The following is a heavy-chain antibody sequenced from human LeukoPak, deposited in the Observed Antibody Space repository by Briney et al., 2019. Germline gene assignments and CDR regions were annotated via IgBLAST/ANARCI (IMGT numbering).Heavy chain of an antibody. CDR3: ARDRRDYYYCMDV. CDR2: ISTYNGNT. CDR1: GYTFTTYG. Sequence: ASVKVSCKASGYTFTTYGISWVRQAPGQGLEWLGWISTYNGNTNYAQSLQSRVTMTTDTSTTTAYMELRSLRSDDTAVYYCARDRRDYYYCMDVWGKGTTVSVSS. J-gene: IGHJ6*03. V-gene: IGHV1-18*01.